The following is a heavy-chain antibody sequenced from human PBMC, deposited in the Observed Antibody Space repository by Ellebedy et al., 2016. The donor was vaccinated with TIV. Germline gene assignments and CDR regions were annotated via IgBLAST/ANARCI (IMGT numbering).Heavy chain of an antibody. D-gene: IGHD6-13*01. Sequence: SETLSLTCTVSGGAVSSPSYYWSWIRQPPGKGLEWLGYVFSSGGSNYNPSPKSRFSISVDTSKNQFSLNLSSVTAADTAVYYCARIFLGYYGLDVWGQGTTVTVSS. V-gene: IGHV4-61*01. J-gene: IGHJ6*02. CDR1: GGAVSSPSYY. CDR2: VFSSGGS. CDR3: ARIFLGYYGLDV.